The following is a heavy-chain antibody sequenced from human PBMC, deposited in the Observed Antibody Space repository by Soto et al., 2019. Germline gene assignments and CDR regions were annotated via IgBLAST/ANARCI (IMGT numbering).Heavy chain of an antibody. J-gene: IGHJ3*02. CDR2: AYYSGDT. CDR1: GGSISRYY. CDR3: ARDRFTTTPLGAFDI. D-gene: IGHD1-26*01. V-gene: IGHV4-59*01. Sequence: SETLSLTCSVSGGSISRYYWSWIRQPPGKGLEWIGYAYYSGDTGYNPSLQSRVTMAVDTSKNQVSLKLTSVTAADTAVYYCARDRFTTTPLGAFDIWGQGTMVTVSS.